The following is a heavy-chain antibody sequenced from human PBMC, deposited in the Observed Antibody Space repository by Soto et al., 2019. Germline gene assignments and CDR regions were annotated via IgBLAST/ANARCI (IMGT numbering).Heavy chain of an antibody. Sequence: GESLKISCKGSGYSFTSYWIGWVRQMPGKGLEWMGIIYPGDSDTRYSPSFQGQVTISADKSISTAYLQWSSLKASDTAMYYCARPSTDYYYCMDVWGQGTTVTVSS. D-gene: IGHD2-2*01. J-gene: IGHJ6*01. CDR1: GYSFTSYW. CDR2: IYPGDSDT. V-gene: IGHV5-51*01. CDR3: ARPSTDYYYCMDV.